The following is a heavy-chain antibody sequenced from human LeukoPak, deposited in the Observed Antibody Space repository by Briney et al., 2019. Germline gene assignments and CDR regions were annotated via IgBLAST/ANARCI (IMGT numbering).Heavy chain of an antibody. V-gene: IGHV6-1*01. D-gene: IGHD1-7*01. CDR1: GDTVSSNSAA. J-gene: IGHJ4*02. CDR3: ARDLHELELYYFGS. CDR2: TYYRSKWFN. Sequence: TSQTLSLTCDISGDTVSSNSAAWSWIRQSPSRGLEWLGRTYYRSKWFNDYAMSVKGRMTINPDTSKNQFSLQLNSVTPEDTAVYYCARDLHELELYYFGSWGQGTLVIVSS.